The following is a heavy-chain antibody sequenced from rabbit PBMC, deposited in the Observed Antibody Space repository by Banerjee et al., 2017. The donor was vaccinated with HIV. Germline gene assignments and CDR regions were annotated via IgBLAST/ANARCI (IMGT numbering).Heavy chain of an antibody. Sequence: QSLQESGGDLVKPGASLTLTCTASGFSFSSSYDICWVRQAPGKGLEWIACINVGYDDTVYATWAKGRFTISRSTSLNTVDLKMTSLTVADTATYFCARDTYGYAGHAFGGMDL. J-gene: IGHJ6*01. CDR1: GFSFSSSYD. D-gene: IGHD6-1*01. CDR2: INVGYDDT. V-gene: IGHV1S40*01. CDR3: ARDTYGYAGHAFGGMDL.